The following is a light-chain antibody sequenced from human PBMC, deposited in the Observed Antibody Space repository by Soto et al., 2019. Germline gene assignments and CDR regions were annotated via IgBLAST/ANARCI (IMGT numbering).Light chain of an antibody. CDR3: QQTYSTPHT. CDR2: GTS. Sequence: DIQMTQSPSSLSASVGDRVTITCRASQSVSTYLNWFQHKPGRAPKLLIYGTSSLQSGVPSRFSGSGSGTDYTLTISSLQAEYGATYYCQQTYSTPHTFGQGTKLELK. J-gene: IGKJ2*01. CDR1: QSVSTY. V-gene: IGKV1-39*01.